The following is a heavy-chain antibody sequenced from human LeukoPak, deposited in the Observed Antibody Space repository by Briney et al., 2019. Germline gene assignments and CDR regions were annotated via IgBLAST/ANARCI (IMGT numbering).Heavy chain of an antibody. CDR2: IYTSGST. V-gene: IGHV4-4*07. Sequence: SETLSLTCTVSGGSISSYYWSWIRQPAGKGLEWIGRIYTSGSTNYNPSLKSRVTISVHTSKNQFSLNLSSVTAADTALYYCARRVLVGDLTYSYYYVDVWGTGTTVTVSS. J-gene: IGHJ6*03. CDR1: GGSISSYY. CDR3: ARRVLVGDLTYSYYYVDV.